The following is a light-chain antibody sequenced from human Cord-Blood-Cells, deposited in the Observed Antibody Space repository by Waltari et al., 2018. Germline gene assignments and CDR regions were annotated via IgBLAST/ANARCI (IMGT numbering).Light chain of an antibody. CDR2: WAS. J-gene: IGKJ1*01. CDR1: QSVLYSSNNKNY. Sequence: SQSVLYSSNNKNYLAWYQQKPGQPPKLLIYWASTRESGVPDRFSGSGSGTDFTLTISSLQAEDVAVYYCQQYYSTRTFGQGTKVEIK. CDR3: QQYYSTRT. V-gene: IGKV4-1*01.